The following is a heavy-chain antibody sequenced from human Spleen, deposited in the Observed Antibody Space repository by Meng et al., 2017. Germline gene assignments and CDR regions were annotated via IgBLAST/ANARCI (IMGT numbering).Heavy chain of an antibody. D-gene: IGHD2-21*01. Sequence: SVKVSCKASGGTFSIYAISWLRQAPGQGLEWMGGIIPIFGTENYAQKFQGRVTITADKSTRTAYMELSSLRSEDTAVYYCARVHNTGDSRDYWGQGTRVTGSS. CDR2: IIPIFGTE. CDR3: ARVHNTGDSRDY. J-gene: IGHJ4*02. V-gene: IGHV1-69*06. CDR1: GGTFSIYA.